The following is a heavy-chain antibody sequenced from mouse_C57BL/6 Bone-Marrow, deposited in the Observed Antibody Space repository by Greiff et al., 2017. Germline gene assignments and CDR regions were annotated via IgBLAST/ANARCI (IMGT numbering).Heavy chain of an antibody. CDR3: VRNEYESTWLAY. J-gene: IGHJ3*01. Sequence: EVQRVESGGGLVQPKGSLKLSCAASGFSFNTYAMHWVRQAPGRGLEWVARIRSKSNNSATYYADSVKDRFTISKDDSERMLYLQMNNLKTEDAAMYYCVRNEYESTWLAYGGKGTLVTVSA. V-gene: IGHV10-1*01. CDR2: IRSKSNNSAT. D-gene: IGHD2-10*02. CDR1: GFSFNTYA.